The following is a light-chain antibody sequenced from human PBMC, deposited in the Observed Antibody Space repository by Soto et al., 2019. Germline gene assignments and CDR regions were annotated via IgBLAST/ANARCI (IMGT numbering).Light chain of an antibody. CDR3: AAWDDALGGLVV. CDR2: SNT. V-gene: IGLV1-44*01. J-gene: IGLJ2*01. Sequence: QAVVTQPPSVSGTPGQRVSISCSGSTSNIGINTVNWYQQLPGTAPKLLIYSNTQRPSGVPERFSGSKSGTSASLAISGLRSDDEADYYCAAWDDALGGLVVFGGGTKLTVL. CDR1: TSNIGINT.